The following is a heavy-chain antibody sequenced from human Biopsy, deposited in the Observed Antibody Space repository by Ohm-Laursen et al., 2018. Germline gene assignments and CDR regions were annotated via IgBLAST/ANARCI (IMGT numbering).Heavy chain of an antibody. CDR3: ARDSGILNYGNFKYYHYYGMDV. J-gene: IGHJ6*02. V-gene: IGHV4-59*02. CDR1: GDSVTKYY. D-gene: IGHD4-11*01. CDR2: IYYSVMT. Sequence: TLSLTCSVSGDSVTKYYWSRIRQPPGKGLEWIGHIYYSVMTNYNPSLQSRVSISVDTSRNQVSLTLSSVTAADTAVYYCARDSGILNYGNFKYYHYYGMDVWGQGTKVTVS.